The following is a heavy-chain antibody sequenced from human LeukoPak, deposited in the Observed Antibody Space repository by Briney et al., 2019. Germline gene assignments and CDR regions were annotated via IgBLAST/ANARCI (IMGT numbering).Heavy chain of an antibody. CDR3: AELGITMIGGV. J-gene: IGHJ6*04. D-gene: IGHD3-10*02. CDR2: ISSSGSTI. V-gene: IGHV3-48*04. CDR1: GFTFSSYG. Sequence: GGTLRLSCAASGFTFSSYGMSWVRQAPGKGLEWVSYISSSGSTIYYADSVKGRFTISRDNAKNSLYLQMNSLRAEDTAVYYCAELGITMIGGVWGKGTTVTVSS.